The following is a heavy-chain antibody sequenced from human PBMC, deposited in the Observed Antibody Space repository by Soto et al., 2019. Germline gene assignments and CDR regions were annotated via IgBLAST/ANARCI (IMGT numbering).Heavy chain of an antibody. D-gene: IGHD3-10*01. V-gene: IGHV1-69*13. CDR1: GGTFSSYA. Sequence: SVKVSCKASGGTFSSYAISWVRQAPGQGLEWMGGIIPIFGTANYAQKFQGRVTITADESTSTAYMELSSLRSEDTAVYYCARVGHAGASFDYWGQGTPVTVSS. CDR2: IIPIFGTA. CDR3: ARVGHAGASFDY. J-gene: IGHJ4*02.